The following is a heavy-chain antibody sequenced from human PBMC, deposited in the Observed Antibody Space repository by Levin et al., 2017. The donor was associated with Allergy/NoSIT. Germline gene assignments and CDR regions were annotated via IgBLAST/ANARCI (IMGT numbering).Heavy chain of an antibody. Sequence: ETLSLTCAASGFTFSNAWMSWVRQAPGKGLEWVGRIKSKTDGGTTDYAAPVKGRFTISRDDSKNMLYLQMNSLKTEDTAVYYCTTTSIVATGNWGQGTLVTVSS. D-gene: IGHD5-12*01. CDR3: TTTSIVATGN. CDR2: IKSKTDGGTT. J-gene: IGHJ4*02. V-gene: IGHV3-15*01. CDR1: GFTFSNAW.